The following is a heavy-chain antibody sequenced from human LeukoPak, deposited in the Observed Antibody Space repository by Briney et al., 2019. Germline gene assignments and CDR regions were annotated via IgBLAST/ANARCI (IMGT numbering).Heavy chain of an antibody. V-gene: IGHV4-34*12. D-gene: IGHD2-21*02. CDR2: IIHSGST. Sequence: RSSETLSLTCAVYGGSFSGYYWSWIRQPPGKGLEWIGEIIHSGSTNYNPSLKSRVTISVDTSKNQFSLKLSSVTAADTAVYYCARAPCGGDCYSDYLGEGTLVTVSS. CDR3: ARAPCGGDCYSDY. CDR1: GGSFSGYY. J-gene: IGHJ4*02.